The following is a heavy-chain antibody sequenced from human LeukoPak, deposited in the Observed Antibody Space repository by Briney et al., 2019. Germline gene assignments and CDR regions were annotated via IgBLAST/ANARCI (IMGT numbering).Heavy chain of an antibody. V-gene: IGHV4-4*02. J-gene: IGHJ4*02. Sequence: SETLSLTCTVSGGSISSSNWWSWVRQSPGKGVEWIGEIYPSGSTNNNPSLKSGVIISVDKSKNQFSLMLRSVTAADTAVYYCARESRYYDSSGYYWYFDSWGQGTLVTVSS. CDR3: ARESRYYDSSGYYWYFDS. CDR1: GGSISSSNW. D-gene: IGHD3-22*01. CDR2: IYPSGST.